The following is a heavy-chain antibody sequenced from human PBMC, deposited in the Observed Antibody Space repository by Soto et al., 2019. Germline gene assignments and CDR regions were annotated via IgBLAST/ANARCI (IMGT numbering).Heavy chain of an antibody. CDR2: IYYSGST. CDR3: ARTIVVVVAATFVWFDP. V-gene: IGHV4-39*01. Sequence: QLQLQESGPGLVKPSETLSLTCTVSGGSISSSSYYWGWIRQPPGKGLEWIGSIYYSGSTYYNPSLKSRVTISVDTSKNQFSLKRSSVTAADTAVYYCARTIVVVVAATFVWFDPWGQGTLVTVSS. J-gene: IGHJ5*02. D-gene: IGHD2-15*01. CDR1: GGSISSSSYY.